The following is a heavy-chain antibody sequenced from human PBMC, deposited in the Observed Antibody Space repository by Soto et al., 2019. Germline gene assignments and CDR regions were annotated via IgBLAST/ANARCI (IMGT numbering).Heavy chain of an antibody. CDR2: IYSGGST. CDR3: AGTSSLDY. V-gene: IGHV3-66*01. D-gene: IGHD3-10*01. Sequence: EVQLVESGGGLVQPGGSLTLSCAASGFTVSSNYMTWVRQAPGKGLEWVSLIYSGGSTYYADSVKGRFTISRDNSKNTRYLQMNRLRAEDTAVDYWAGTSSLDYWGQGTLVTVSS. CDR1: GFTVSSNY. J-gene: IGHJ4*02.